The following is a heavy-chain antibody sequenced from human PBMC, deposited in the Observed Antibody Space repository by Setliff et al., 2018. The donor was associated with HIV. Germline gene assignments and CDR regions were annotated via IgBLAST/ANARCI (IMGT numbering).Heavy chain of an antibody. D-gene: IGHD7-27*01. CDR3: AHGRTGIAPPDFDY. J-gene: IGHJ4*02. CDR1: GFSLTPRGAS. Sequence: SGPTLVNPTQTLTLACTFSGFSLTPRGASVGWIRQPPGRALEWLALIYWNGDERYSASLQGRLNIAKDTSRNQVVLTLTNMSPDDTATYFCAHGRTGIAPPDFDYWGPGSLVTVSS. V-gene: IGHV2-5*01. CDR2: IYWNGDE.